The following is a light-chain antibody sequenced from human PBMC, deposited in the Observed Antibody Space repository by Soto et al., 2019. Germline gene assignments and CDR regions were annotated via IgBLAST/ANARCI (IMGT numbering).Light chain of an antibody. CDR2: AAS. CDR3: QQLRSYPST. V-gene: IGKV1-9*01. CDR1: QDISSS. Sequence: IQLTQSPSSLSASVGDRVTITCRASQDISSSLGWYQQKPGKAPKLLIYAASILQSGVPSSFSGSGFGTDFTLTISSLQAEDFASYFCQQLRSYPSTFGGGTKLEIK. J-gene: IGKJ4*01.